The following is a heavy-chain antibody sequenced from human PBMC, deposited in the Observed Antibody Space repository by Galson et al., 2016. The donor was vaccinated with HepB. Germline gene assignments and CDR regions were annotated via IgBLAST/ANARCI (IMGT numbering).Heavy chain of an antibody. CDR2: ITGSGATT. D-gene: IGHD3-16*01. CDR1: GFSFSTSG. Sequence: SLRLSCAASGFSFSTSGMSWVRQTPGRGLEWVSGITGSGATTHYADSVKGRFTISGDNSKNTLYLYMNSLRAGDTAVYCCGKHGGFDYWGQGALVTVSS. J-gene: IGHJ4*02. V-gene: IGHV3-23*01. CDR3: GKHGGFDY.